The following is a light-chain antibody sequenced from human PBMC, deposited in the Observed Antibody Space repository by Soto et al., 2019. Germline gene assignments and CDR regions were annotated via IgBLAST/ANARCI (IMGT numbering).Light chain of an antibody. Sequence: PGQSVTISCTGTSSDVGGYNYVSWYQQHPGKAPKLMIYEVSERPSGVPDRFSGSKSSNTASLTVSGLQAEDEADYYCSSYAGSNNFVFGTGTKVTVL. CDR2: EVS. CDR1: SSDVGGYNY. CDR3: SSYAGSNNFV. J-gene: IGLJ1*01. V-gene: IGLV2-8*01.